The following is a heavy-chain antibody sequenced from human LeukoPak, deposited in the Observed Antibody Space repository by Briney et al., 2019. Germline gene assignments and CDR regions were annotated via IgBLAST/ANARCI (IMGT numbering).Heavy chain of an antibody. Sequence: SQTLSLTCAISGDSVSSNSAAWNWIRQSPSRGLEWLGRTYYRSKWYDDYAVSVKSRITINPDTSKNQFSLQLNSVTPEDTAVYYCAREGWTTAAAGTFDYWGQGTPVTVSS. CDR3: AREGWTTAAAGTFDY. J-gene: IGHJ4*02. D-gene: IGHD6-13*01. CDR1: GDSVSSNSAA. CDR2: TYYRSKWYD. V-gene: IGHV6-1*01.